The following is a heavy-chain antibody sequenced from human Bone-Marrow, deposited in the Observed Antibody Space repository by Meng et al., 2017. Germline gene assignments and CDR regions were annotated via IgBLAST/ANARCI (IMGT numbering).Heavy chain of an antibody. CDR2: INHSGST. Sequence: GQLHQWGAGLLKPSETLSLTCAVYGGSFSGNYWSWIRQPPGKGLVWIGEINHSGSTNYNPSLKSRVTISVDTSKNQFSLKLSSVTAADTAVYYCARGRGTMPYWYFDLWGRGTLVTVSS. D-gene: IGHD2-2*01. J-gene: IGHJ2*01. CDR3: ARGRGTMPYWYFDL. V-gene: IGHV4-34*01. CDR1: GGSFSGNY.